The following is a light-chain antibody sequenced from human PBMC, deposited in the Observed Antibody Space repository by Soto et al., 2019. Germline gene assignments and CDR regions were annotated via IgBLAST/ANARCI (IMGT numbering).Light chain of an antibody. CDR3: QQYGTSPEWT. Sequence: EIVLTQSPGTLSLSLGERATLSCRASQSVSSSYLAWYQQKPGQAPRLLLYGASSRATGIPARFSGSGSGTDFTLTISRLEPEDFAVYYCQQYGTSPEWTFGQGTKVDIK. CDR2: GAS. CDR1: QSVSSSY. V-gene: IGKV3-20*01. J-gene: IGKJ1*01.